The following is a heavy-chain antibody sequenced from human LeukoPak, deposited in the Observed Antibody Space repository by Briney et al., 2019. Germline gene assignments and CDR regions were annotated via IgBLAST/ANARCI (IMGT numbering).Heavy chain of an antibody. CDR2: INHSGST. V-gene: IGHV4-34*01. Sequence: SETLSLTCAVYGGSFSGYYWSWIRQPLGKGLEWIGEINHSGSTNYNPSLKSRVTISVDTSKNQFSLKLTAVTAADTAVYYCARETPGAGHFDYWGQGSLVTVSS. J-gene: IGHJ4*02. CDR3: ARETPGAGHFDY. CDR1: GGSFSGYY. D-gene: IGHD7-27*01.